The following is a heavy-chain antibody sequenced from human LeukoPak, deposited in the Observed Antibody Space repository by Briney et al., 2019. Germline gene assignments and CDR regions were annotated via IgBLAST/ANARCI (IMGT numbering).Heavy chain of an antibody. J-gene: IGHJ4*02. CDR3: ASSRIAAAGTSFDY. Sequence: PSETLSLTCTVSGGSISSYYWSWIRQPAGKGLEWIGRIYTSGSTNYNPSLKSRVTMSVDTSKNQFSLKLSSVTAADTAVYYCASSRIAAAGTSFDYWGQGTLVTVSS. CDR1: GGSISSYY. D-gene: IGHD6-13*01. V-gene: IGHV4-4*07. CDR2: IYTSGST.